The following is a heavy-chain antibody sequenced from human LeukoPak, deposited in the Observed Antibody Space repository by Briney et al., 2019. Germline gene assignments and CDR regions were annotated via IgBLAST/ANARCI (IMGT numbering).Heavy chain of an antibody. J-gene: IGHJ4*02. V-gene: IGHV1-18*01. Sequence: GASVKVSCKASGSTFSSYAISWVRQAPGQGLEWMGRISAYSGNTIYAQKFRGRVTMTTDTSTTTAYMELTGLTYDDTAVYYCTRAVYDSLPDYWGQGTLVAVSS. CDR3: TRAVYDSLPDY. CDR1: GSTFSSYA. CDR2: ISAYSGNT. D-gene: IGHD5/OR15-5a*01.